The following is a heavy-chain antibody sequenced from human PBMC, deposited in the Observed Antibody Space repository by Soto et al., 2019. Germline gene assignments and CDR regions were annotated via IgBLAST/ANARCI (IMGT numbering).Heavy chain of an antibody. J-gene: IGHJ3*02. CDR1: GFTFSSYA. V-gene: IGHV3-33*08. CDR3: ARDLSGDYGALDT. Sequence: GGSLRLSCAASGFTFSSYAMSWVRQAPGKGLEWVAVIWYDGSNKVYADSVKGRFTISRDNSKNTLYLQMNSLRAEDTAVYYCARDLSGDYGALDTWGQGTMVTVSS. D-gene: IGHD4-17*01. CDR2: IWYDGSNK.